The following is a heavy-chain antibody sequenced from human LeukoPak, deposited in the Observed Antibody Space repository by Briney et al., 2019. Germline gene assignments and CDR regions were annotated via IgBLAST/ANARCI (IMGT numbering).Heavy chain of an antibody. J-gene: IGHJ4*02. D-gene: IGHD3-22*01. CDR3: ARGPRITMIGASFDY. V-gene: IGHV4-38-2*02. Sequence: SETLSLTCTVSGYSISSGYYWGWIRQPPGKGLEWIGSIYHSGSTYYNPSLKSRVTISVDKSKNQFSLKLSSVTAADTAVYYCARGPRITMIGASFDYWGQGTLVTVSS. CDR1: GYSISSGYY. CDR2: IYHSGST.